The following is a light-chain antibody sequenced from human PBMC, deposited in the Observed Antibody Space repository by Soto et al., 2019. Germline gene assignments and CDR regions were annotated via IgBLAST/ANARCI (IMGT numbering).Light chain of an antibody. J-gene: IGKJ4*01. Sequence: EIVLTQSPGTLSLSPGEGATLPCRASQSVSSSYLAWYQQKPGQAPRLLVFATSSRATGIPDRFSSSGSATDFTLTISRLEAEDVTVYYYQQYGSSPLVTFGGGTKVEIK. CDR3: QQYGSSPLVT. CDR2: ATS. V-gene: IGKV3-20*01. CDR1: QSVSSSY.